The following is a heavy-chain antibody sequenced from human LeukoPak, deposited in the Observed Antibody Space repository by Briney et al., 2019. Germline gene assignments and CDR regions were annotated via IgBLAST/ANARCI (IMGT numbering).Heavy chain of an antibody. CDR2: ISWNSGTI. V-gene: IGHV3-9*01. CDR1: GFTFDDYA. Sequence: GRSLRLSCAASGFTFDDYAMHWVRQAPGKGLEWVSGISWNSGTIAYADFVKGRFTISRDNAKKSLHLQMNSLRTEDAALYYCAKDPRFRRYYGSGTYDGWFDPWGQGTLVTVSS. CDR3: AKDPRFRRYYGSGTYDGWFDP. J-gene: IGHJ5*02. D-gene: IGHD3-10*01.